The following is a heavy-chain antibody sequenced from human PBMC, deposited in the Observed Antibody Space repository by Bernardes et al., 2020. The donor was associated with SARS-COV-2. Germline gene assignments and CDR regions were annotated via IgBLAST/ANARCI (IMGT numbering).Heavy chain of an antibody. CDR3: ARDVHVDTPMAAHYFYYRMDA. CDR1: GFTVSANC. J-gene: IGHJ6*02. D-gene: IGHD5-18*01. Sequence: GGSLRLSCAASGFTVSANCMNWVRQAPGKGLEWVSVIYGDEKTQSADFVRGRFTSSRDNSKHTLLLQMNSLRPEDTAFHYCARDVHVDTPMAAHYFYYRMDAWGQGTTVTVSS. V-gene: IGHV3-66*02. CDR2: IYGDEKT.